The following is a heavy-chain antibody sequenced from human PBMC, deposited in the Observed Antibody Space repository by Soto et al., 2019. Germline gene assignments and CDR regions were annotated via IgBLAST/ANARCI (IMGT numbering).Heavy chain of an antibody. CDR1: GYIFSGYY. D-gene: IGHD3-3*01. J-gene: IGHJ5*02. Sequence: ASVKVSCKTSGYIFSGYYMHWARQAPGQGLEWMGWINPNSGVTSYAQKFQGRATMSRDTSITTVYMELRRLTSDDTAMYYCARDGLVVDFWNPMRFDPWGQGTQVTVSS. CDR3: ARDGLVVDFWNPMRFDP. V-gene: IGHV1-2*02. CDR2: INPNSGVT.